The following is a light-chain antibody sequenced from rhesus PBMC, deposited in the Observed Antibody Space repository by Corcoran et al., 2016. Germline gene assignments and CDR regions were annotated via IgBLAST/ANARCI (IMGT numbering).Light chain of an antibody. V-gene: IGKV1-22*01. CDR2: KAS. CDR3: LPYSRSPFS. CDR1: QSISCW. Sequence: DIQMTQSPSSLSASVVDTVTTTCRASQSISCWLDWYQQKPGKAPKLLIYKASNLQSGVPSRFSGSGSGTVFTFTVSRLQPKGFATYFCLPYSRSPFSFGPGTKLDIK. J-gene: IGKJ3*01.